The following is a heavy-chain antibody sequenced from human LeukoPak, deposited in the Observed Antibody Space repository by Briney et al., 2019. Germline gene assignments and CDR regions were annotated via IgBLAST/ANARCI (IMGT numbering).Heavy chain of an antibody. Sequence: SETLSLTCTVSGGSISSSSYYWGWIRQPPGKGLEWIGSIYHSGSTYYNPSLKSRVTISVDTSKNQFSLKLSSVTAADTAVYYCERLGPAAPYYYMDVWGKGTTVTVSS. CDR2: IYHSGST. V-gene: IGHV4-39*07. D-gene: IGHD6-13*01. J-gene: IGHJ6*03. CDR3: ERLGPAAPYYYMDV. CDR1: GGSISSSSYY.